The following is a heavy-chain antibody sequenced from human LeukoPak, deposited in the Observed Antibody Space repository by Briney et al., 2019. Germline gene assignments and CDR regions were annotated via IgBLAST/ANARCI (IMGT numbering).Heavy chain of an antibody. CDR3: ATSTRGYTYTLDY. Sequence: GGSLRLSCAASQFTLSYYAMHWVRQAPGKGLEWVALISSDGTNQYYAHSVKGRFTISRDSRKNTLYLQMDSLKPEDTAVYYCATSTRGYTYTLDYWGQGTLVTASS. V-gene: IGHV3-30*04. J-gene: IGHJ4*02. CDR1: QFTLSYYA. CDR2: ISSDGTNQ. D-gene: IGHD5-12*01.